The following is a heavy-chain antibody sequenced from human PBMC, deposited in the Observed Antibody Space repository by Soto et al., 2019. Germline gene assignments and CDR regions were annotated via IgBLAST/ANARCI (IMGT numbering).Heavy chain of an antibody. CDR2: IYYSGST. V-gene: IGHV4-31*03. Sequence: QVQLQESGPGLVKPSQTLSLTCTVSGGSISSGGYYWSWIRQHPGKGLEWIGYIYYSGSTYYNPSLKSRVTLSVDTSKNQFSLKLSSVTAADTAVYYCARVRRDVIIGMYFDSWGQGTLVTVSS. D-gene: IGHD3-10*01. J-gene: IGHJ4*02. CDR1: GGSISSGGYY. CDR3: ARVRRDVIIGMYFDS.